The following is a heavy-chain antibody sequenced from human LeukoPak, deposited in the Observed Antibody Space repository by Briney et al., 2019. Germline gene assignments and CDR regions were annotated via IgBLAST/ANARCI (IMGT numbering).Heavy chain of an antibody. D-gene: IGHD4-11*01. CDR3: ARDHYSNYVNFDL. CDR1: GGSISSYY. J-gene: IGHJ2*01. V-gene: IGHV4-59*12. CDR2: IYYSGST. Sequence: ASETLSLTCTVSGGSISSYYWSWIRQPPGKGLEWIGYIYYSGSTNYNPSLKSRVTISVDTSKNQFSLKLSSVTAADTAVYYCARDHYSNYVNFDLWGRGTLVTVSS.